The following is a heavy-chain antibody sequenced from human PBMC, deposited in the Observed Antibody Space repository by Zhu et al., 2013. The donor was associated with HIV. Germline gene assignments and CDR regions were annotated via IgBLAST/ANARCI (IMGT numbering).Heavy chain of an antibody. Sequence: QVQLQESGPGLVKPSQTLSLTCTVSGGSISSGGYYWSWIRQHPGKGLEWIGYIYYSGSTYYNPSLKSRVTISVDTSKNQFSLKLSSVTAADTAVYYCARANNRSGYYSLSKCFDIWAKGQWSPSLQ. CDR2: IYYSGST. J-gene: IGHJ3*02. CDR3: ARANNRSGYYSLSKCFDI. V-gene: IGHV4-31*03. D-gene: IGHD3-22*01. CDR1: GGSISSGGYY.